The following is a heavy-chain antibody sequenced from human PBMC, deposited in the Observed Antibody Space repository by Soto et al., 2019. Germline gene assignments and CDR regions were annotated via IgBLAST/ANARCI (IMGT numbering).Heavy chain of an antibody. CDR1: GFTFSTSA. J-gene: IGHJ6*02. Sequence: SEASLRLSYETSGFTFSTSAVNWIRLAPCKGLEWVAVISYDGSNKYYADSVKGRFTISRDNSKNTLYLQMNSLRADDTAVYYCARTSPPDEFWSGYGMDVWGQGT. D-gene: IGHD3-3*01. CDR3: ARTSPPDEFWSGYGMDV. V-gene: IGHV3-30-3*01. CDR2: ISYDGSNK.